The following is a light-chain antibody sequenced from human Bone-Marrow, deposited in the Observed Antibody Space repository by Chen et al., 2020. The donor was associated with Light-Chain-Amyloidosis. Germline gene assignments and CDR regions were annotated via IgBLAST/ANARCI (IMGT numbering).Light chain of an antibody. CDR3: QAWASNTVV. Sequence: SYELTQPPSVSVYPGQTARIACYGDRLGDKFVSWYQQKPRPSSVLVLYQHKRRPSGFPERVSCSNSVITATLIIRGTLAVDDADSDCQAWASNTVVFGTGTRVTVL. V-gene: IGLV3-1*01. CDR2: QHK. J-gene: IGLJ1*01. CDR1: RLGDKF.